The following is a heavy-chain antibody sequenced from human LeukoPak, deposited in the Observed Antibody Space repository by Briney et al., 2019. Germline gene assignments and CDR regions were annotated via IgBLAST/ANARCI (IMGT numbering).Heavy chain of an antibody. V-gene: IGHV4-30-4*01. CDR1: GGSISSDDYY. Sequence: SETLSLTCTVSGGSISSDDYYWSWIRQPPGKGLEWIGYIYYSGSTYYNPSLKSRVTISVDTSKNQFSLKLSSVTAADTAVYYCARGFLSPRDQDLDPWGQGTLVTVSS. J-gene: IGHJ5*02. CDR3: ARGFLSPRDQDLDP. CDR2: IYYSGST. D-gene: IGHD2/OR15-2a*01.